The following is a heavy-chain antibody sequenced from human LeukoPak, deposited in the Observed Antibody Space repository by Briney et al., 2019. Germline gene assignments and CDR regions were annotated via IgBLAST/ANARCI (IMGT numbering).Heavy chain of an antibody. V-gene: IGHV1-69*13. CDR3: ATLGTDTAMVITEYYFDY. CDR2: IIPIFGTA. D-gene: IGHD5-18*01. CDR1: GGTFSSYA. J-gene: IGHJ4*02. Sequence: GASVKVSCKASGGTFSSYAISWVRQAPGQGLEWMGGIIPIFGTANYAQKFQGRVTITADESTSTAYMELSSLRSEDTAVYYCATLGTDTAMVITEYYFDYWGQGTLVTVSS.